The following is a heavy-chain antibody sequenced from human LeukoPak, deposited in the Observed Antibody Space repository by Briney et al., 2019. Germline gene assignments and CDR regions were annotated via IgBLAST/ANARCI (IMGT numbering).Heavy chain of an antibody. D-gene: IGHD3-22*01. CDR2: INPNSGGT. Sequence: ASVKVSCKASGYTFTGYYMHWVRQAPGQGREWMGWINPNSGGTNYAQKFQGRVTMTRDTSISTAYMELSRLRSDDTAVYYCARDLTPSQIGYYYDSSGYPEYWGQGTLVTVSS. CDR3: ARDLTPSQIGYYYDSSGYPEY. V-gene: IGHV1-2*02. J-gene: IGHJ4*02. CDR1: GYTFTGYY.